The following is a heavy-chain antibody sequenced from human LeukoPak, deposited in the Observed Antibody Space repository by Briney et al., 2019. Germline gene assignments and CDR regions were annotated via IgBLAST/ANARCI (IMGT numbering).Heavy chain of an antibody. V-gene: IGHV3-53*05. CDR1: GFTVSSNY. CDR2: TYSGDRT. Sequence: PGGSLRLSCAASGFTVSSNYMNWVRQAPGKGLEWVSVTYSGDRTYYADSVKGRFTISRDNSKNTLYVQMSSLRAEDTAVYYCAKAVKGYSYGDDAFDIWGQGTMVIVSS. J-gene: IGHJ3*02. D-gene: IGHD5-18*01. CDR3: AKAVKGYSYGDDAFDI.